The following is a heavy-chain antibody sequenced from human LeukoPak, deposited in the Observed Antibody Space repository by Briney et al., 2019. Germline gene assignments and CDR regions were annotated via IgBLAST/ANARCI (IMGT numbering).Heavy chain of an antibody. CDR3: ARIYGSGSYWWFDP. V-gene: IGHV4-30-4*01. Sequence: SETLSLTCTVSGGSISSGDYYWSWIRQPPGKGLEWIGYIYYSGSTYYNPSPKSRVTISVDTSKNQFSLKLSSVTAADTAVYYCARIYGSGSYWWFDPWGQGTLVTVSS. CDR2: IYYSGST. J-gene: IGHJ5*02. D-gene: IGHD3-10*01. CDR1: GGSISSGDYY.